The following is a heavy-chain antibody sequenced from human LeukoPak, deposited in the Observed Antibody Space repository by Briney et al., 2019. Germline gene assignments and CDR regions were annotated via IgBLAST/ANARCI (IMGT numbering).Heavy chain of an antibody. Sequence: SETLSLTCTVSGGSISSYYWSWIRQPPGKGLEWIGYVYYTGSTNYNPSLMSRVTISVDTSKIQFSLKLSSVTAADTAVYYCARRVARTGIYAFDIWGQGTMVTVSS. CDR3: ARRVARTGIYAFDI. CDR2: VYYTGST. J-gene: IGHJ3*02. CDR1: GGSISSYY. V-gene: IGHV4-59*01. D-gene: IGHD1-1*01.